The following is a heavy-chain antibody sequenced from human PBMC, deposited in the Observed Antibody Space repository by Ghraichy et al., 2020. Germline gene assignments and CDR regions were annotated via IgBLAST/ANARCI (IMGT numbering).Heavy chain of an antibody. J-gene: IGHJ4*02. V-gene: IGHV3-30-3*01. Sequence: GGSLRLSCTASGFTFNTYIMHWVRQAPGKGLEWVALTSSDENYKHYSDSVKVRFTISGDNSKNTLYLQLNSLRAEDTGVYDCAAELGSSEFDHSGPRTLVTVSS. CDR3: AAELGSSEFDH. CDR2: TSSDENYK. CDR1: GFTFNTYI. D-gene: IGHD1-26*01.